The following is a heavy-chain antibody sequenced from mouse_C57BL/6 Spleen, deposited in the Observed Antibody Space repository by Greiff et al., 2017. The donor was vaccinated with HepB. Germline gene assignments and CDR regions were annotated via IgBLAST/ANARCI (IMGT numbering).Heavy chain of an antibody. CDR1: GFTFSSYG. J-gene: IGHJ2*01. D-gene: IGHD4-1*01. CDR2: ISSGGSYT. Sequence: EVQVVESGGDLVKPGGSLKLSCAASGFTFSSYGMSWVRQTPDKRLEWVATISSGGSYTYYPDSVKGRSTISKDNAKNTLYLQISSLKSEDTAMYYCARLEPLEYFDYWGKSTTLAVSS. CDR3: ARLEPLEYFDY. V-gene: IGHV5-6*01.